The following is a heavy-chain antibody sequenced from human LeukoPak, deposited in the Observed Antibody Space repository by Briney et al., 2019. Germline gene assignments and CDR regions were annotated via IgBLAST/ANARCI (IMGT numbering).Heavy chain of an antibody. CDR1: DGSISSYY. D-gene: IGHD1-26*01. J-gene: IGHJ2*01. CDR3: ARVGSSSYWYFDL. Sequence: SETLSRTCTVSDGSISSYYWSWIRQPPGKGLEWIGFVHYTGSTNYNPSLKSRVTTSIDTSRNQFSLKVKSVTLADTAVYYCARVGSSSYWYFDLWGRGTLVTVSS. V-gene: IGHV4-59*01. CDR2: VHYTGST.